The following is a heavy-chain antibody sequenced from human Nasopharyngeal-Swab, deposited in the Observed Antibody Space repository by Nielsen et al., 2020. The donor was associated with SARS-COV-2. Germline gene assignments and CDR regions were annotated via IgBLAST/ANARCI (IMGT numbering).Heavy chain of an antibody. CDR1: GYRFSTYW. J-gene: IGHJ4*02. CDR3: AQTSVDANYFDK. V-gene: IGHV5-51*01. Sequence: GESLKTSCKGSGYRFSTYWINWVRQMPGKGLEWMGIIYPGDSDTRYSPSFQGQVSISVDKSISTAYLQWTSLKASDTALYFCAQTSVDANYFDKWGQGTLVTVSS. D-gene: IGHD2-8*01. CDR2: IYPGDSDT.